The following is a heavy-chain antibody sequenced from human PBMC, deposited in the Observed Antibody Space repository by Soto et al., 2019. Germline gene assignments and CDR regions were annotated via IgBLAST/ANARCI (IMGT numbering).Heavy chain of an antibody. J-gene: IGHJ5*02. CDR1: GFIFKNYV. V-gene: IGHV3-23*01. D-gene: IGHD1-1*01. CDR3: ARRSALVCPGKNWFEP. Sequence: QLLESGGALVQPGGSLRLSCAASGFIFKNYVMNWVRQAPGKGLEWVSGISGGATNSYYADSVKGRLTISRDNSNNALYLEMSSLRAEDTAVYYCARRSALVCPGKNWFEPGGQGTLVTVSS. CDR2: ISGGATNS.